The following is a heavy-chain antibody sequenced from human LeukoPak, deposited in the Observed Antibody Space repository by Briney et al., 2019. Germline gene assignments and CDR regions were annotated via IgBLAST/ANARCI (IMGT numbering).Heavy chain of an antibody. CDR1: GFTFSSYS. J-gene: IGHJ4*02. Sequence: PGGSLRLSCAASGFTFSSYSMNWVRQAPGKGLEWVSSISGSSYYIYYADSVKGRFTISRDNAKNSLYLQMNSLRAEDTAVYYCARIAGYGGNSWRFDYWGQGTLVTVSS. D-gene: IGHD4-23*01. V-gene: IGHV3-21*01. CDR3: ARIAGYGGNSWRFDY. CDR2: ISGSSYYI.